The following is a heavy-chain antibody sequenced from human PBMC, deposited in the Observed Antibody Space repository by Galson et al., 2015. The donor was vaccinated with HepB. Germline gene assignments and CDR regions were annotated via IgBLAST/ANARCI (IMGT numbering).Heavy chain of an antibody. V-gene: IGHV3-21*01. D-gene: IGHD4-17*01. CDR1: GFTFSSYS. J-gene: IGHJ4*02. CDR2: ISSSSYI. CDR3: ARGGHGDYLDDY. Sequence: SLRLSCAASGFTFSSYSMNWVRQAPGKGLEWVSSISSSSYIYYADSVKGRFTISRDNAKNSLYLQMNSLRAEDTAVYYCARGGHGDYLDDYWGQGTLVTVSS.